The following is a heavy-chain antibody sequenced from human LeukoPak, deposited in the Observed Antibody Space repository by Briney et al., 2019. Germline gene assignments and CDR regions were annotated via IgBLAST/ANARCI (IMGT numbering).Heavy chain of an antibody. J-gene: IGHJ4*02. V-gene: IGHV4-39*01. CDR1: GGSISSNRHY. D-gene: IGHD1-26*01. CDR2: IYYGGST. Sequence: SETLSLTCTVSGGSISSNRHYWVWIRQPPGKGLEWIGNIYYGGSTYYNPSLKSRVTISVDTSKNQFSLKLSSVTAADTAVYYCTRLLKYSGSYYCDYWGQGSLVTVSS. CDR3: TRLLKYSGSYYCDY.